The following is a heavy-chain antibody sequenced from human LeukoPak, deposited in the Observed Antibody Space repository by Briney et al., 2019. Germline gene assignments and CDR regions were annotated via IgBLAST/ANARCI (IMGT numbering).Heavy chain of an antibody. CDR1: GGSFSGYY. CDR3: AREARGPYYYGSGSYSSFDY. CDR2: INHSGST. V-gene: IGHV4-34*01. J-gene: IGHJ4*02. D-gene: IGHD3-10*01. Sequence: PSETLSLTCAVYGGSFSGYYWSWIRQPPGKGLEWTGEINHSGSTNYNPSLKSRVTISVDTSKNQFSLKLSSVTAADTAVYYCAREARGPYYYGSGSYSSFDYWGQGTLVTVSS.